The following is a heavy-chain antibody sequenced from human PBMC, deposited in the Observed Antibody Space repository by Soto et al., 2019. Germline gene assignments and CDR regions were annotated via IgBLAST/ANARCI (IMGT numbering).Heavy chain of an antibody. CDR2: IYYSGST. V-gene: IGHV4-59*01. CDR3: AREYCISTSCYGMDV. CDR1: GGSISSYY. Sequence: SETLSLTCTVSGGSISSYYWSWIRQPPGKGLEWIGYIYYSGSTNYNPSLKSRVTISVDTSKNQFSLKLSSVTAADTAVYYCAREYCISTSCYGMDVWGQGTTVTAP. D-gene: IGHD2-2*01. J-gene: IGHJ6*02.